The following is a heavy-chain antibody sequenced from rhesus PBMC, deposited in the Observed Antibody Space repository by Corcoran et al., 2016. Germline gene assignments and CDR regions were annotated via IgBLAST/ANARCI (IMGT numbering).Heavy chain of an antibody. CDR3: AREGTVADDY. V-gene: IGHV4-122*02. J-gene: IGHJ4*01. D-gene: IGHD4-29*01. CDR2: INYSGST. Sequence: QVQLQESGPGLVKPSETLSLTCAVSGGSISSGYYYWSWIRQPPGKGLELIGYINYSGSTSYKPSLESQVTMSRDTSKNQFSLKLSSVTAADTAVYYCAREGTVADDYWGQGVLVTVSS. CDR1: GGSISSGYYY.